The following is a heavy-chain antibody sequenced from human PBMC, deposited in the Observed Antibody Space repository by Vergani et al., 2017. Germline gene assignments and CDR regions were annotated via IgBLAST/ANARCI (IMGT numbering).Heavy chain of an antibody. V-gene: IGHV1-18*01. Sequence: QVQLVQSGAEVKKPGASVKVSCKASGYTFTSYGISWVRQAPGQGLEWMGWISAYNGNTNYAQKLQGRVTMTTDTSTSTAYMELRSLRSDDTAVYYCATAIMEIIAAAGPWYAFDIWGQGKMVTVSS. CDR3: ATAIMEIIAAAGPWYAFDI. J-gene: IGHJ3*02. CDR2: ISAYNGNT. D-gene: IGHD6-13*01. CDR1: GYTFTSYG.